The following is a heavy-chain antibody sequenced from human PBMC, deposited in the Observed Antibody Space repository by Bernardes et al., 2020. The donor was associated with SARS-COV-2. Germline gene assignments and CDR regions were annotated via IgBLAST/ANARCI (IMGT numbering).Heavy chain of an antibody. V-gene: IGHV3-23*01. CDR2: ISGSGGST. D-gene: IGHD3-22*01. CDR1: GFTFSSYA. Sequence: GGSLRLSCAASGFTFSSYAMSWVRQAPGKGLEWVSAISGSGGSTYYADSVKGRFTISRDNSKNTLYLQMNSLRAEDTAVYYCAKDEKASPYYYDSSEVVGAFDIWGQGTMVTVSS. J-gene: IGHJ3*02. CDR3: AKDEKASPYYYDSSEVVGAFDI.